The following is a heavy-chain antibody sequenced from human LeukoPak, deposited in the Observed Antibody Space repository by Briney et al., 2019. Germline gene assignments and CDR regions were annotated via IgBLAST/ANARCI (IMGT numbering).Heavy chain of an antibody. CDR3: ARSVGSGSYNP. Sequence: ASVTVSCKASGYTFTTYIIHWVRQAPGQRFEWIGWINTGNGDTKYSQKFQGSVTITRDTSASIVYMELSSLTSEDSAVYYCARSVGSGSYNPWGQGTLVTVSS. CDR1: GYTFTTYI. CDR2: INTGNGDT. J-gene: IGHJ5*02. V-gene: IGHV1-3*04. D-gene: IGHD3-10*01.